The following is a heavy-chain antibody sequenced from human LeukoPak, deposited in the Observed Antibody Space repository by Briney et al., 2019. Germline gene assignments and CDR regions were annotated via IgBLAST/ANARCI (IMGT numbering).Heavy chain of an antibody. CDR2: IRYDGSNK. J-gene: IGHJ4*02. V-gene: IGHV3-30*02. CDR1: GFTFSSYG. D-gene: IGHD1-26*01. CDR3: AKPSGSGVDY. Sequence: GGSLRLSCAASGFTFSSYGMHWVRQAPGKGLEWVAFIRYDGSNKYYADSVKGRFTITRDNSKNTLYLQMNSLRLEDMAVYYCAKPSGSGVDYWGRGTRVTVSS.